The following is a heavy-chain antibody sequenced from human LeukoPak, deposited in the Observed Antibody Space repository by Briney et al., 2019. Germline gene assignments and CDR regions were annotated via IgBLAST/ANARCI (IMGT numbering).Heavy chain of an antibody. J-gene: IGHJ4*02. CDR1: GFTFSSYC. CDR3: AHLQYCSGTTCPYSDY. D-gene: IGHD2/OR15-2a*01. V-gene: IGHV3-74*01. Sequence: PGGSLRLSCAASGFTFSSYCMHWVRQAPGKGLECVSRISSDGSSTGYADSVKGRFTISRDNAKNALYLQIHSLRAEDTAMYYCAHLQYCSGTTCPYSDYWGQGTLVTVSS. CDR2: ISSDGSST.